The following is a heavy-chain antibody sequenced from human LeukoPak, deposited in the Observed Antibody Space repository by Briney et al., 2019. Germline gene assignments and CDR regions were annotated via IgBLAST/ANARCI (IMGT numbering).Heavy chain of an antibody. CDR2: ISYDGSNK. D-gene: IGHD3-10*01. J-gene: IGHJ3*02. V-gene: IGHV3-30-3*01. Sequence: GGSLRLSCAASGFNFNNYWMGWLRQAPGKGLEWVAVISYDGSNKYYADSVKGRFTISRDNSKNTLYLQMNSLRAEDTAVYYCARLQLWSGDAFDIWGQGTMVTVSS. CDR3: ARLQLWSGDAFDI. CDR1: GFNFNNYW.